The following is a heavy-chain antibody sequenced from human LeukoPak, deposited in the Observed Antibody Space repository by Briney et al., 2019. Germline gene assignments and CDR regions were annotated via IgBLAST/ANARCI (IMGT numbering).Heavy chain of an antibody. CDR3: ARVWTIFGVVITLDY. CDR1: GGSISSYY. D-gene: IGHD3-3*01. Sequence: SETLSLTCTVSGGSISSYYWSWIRQPAGKGLEWIGRISSSGSTNYNPSLKSRVTISVDTSKNQFSLKLSSVTAADTAVYFCARVWTIFGVVITLDYWGQGTLVTVSS. J-gene: IGHJ4*02. CDR2: ISSSGST. V-gene: IGHV4-4*07.